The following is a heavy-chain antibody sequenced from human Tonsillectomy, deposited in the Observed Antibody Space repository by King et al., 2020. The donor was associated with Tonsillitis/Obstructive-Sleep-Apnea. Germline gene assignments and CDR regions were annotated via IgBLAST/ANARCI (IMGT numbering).Heavy chain of an antibody. Sequence: VQLQQWGAGLLKPSETLSLTCAVYGGSFSGYYWSWIRQPPGEGLEWFGEINHSGSTNYNPSLKSRVTISVDTSKNQFSLKLSSVTAADTAVYYCARGDFVVVVAASNYYYYMDVWGKGTTVTVSS. CDR2: INHSGST. D-gene: IGHD2-15*01. CDR1: GGSFSGYY. CDR3: ARGDFVVVVAASNYYYYMDV. V-gene: IGHV4-34*01. J-gene: IGHJ6*03.